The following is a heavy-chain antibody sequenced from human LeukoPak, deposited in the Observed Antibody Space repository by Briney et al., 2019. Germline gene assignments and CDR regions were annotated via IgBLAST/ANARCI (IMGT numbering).Heavy chain of an antibody. CDR2: IRSKAYGGTT. Sequence: GRSLRLSCIASGFTFGDYAMSWVRQAPGKGLEWAGFIRSKAYGGTTEYAASVKSRFSISRDDSKSIAYLQMNSLRTEDTAVFYCTRDCSGGSCWGDAFDIGGQGTMVTVSS. D-gene: IGHD2-15*01. CDR3: TRDCSGGSCWGDAFDI. J-gene: IGHJ3*02. V-gene: IGHV3-49*04. CDR1: GFTFGDYA.